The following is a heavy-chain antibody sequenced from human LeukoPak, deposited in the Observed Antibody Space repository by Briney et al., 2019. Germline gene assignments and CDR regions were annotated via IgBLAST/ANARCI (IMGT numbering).Heavy chain of an antibody. CDR1: GYTFTDYY. CDR3: SKDRQGRSEYSTNWYYFDY. CDR2: INPNSGGT. V-gene: IGHV1-2*02. D-gene: IGHD6-13*01. J-gene: IGHJ4*02. Sequence: ASVKVSCKASGYTFTDYYVHWVRQAPGQGLEWMGWINPNSGGTYYSQKFQGRVFMTRDTSISTAYVELSSLRSDDTAVYYCSKDRQGRSEYSTNWYYFDYWGQGTLVTVSS.